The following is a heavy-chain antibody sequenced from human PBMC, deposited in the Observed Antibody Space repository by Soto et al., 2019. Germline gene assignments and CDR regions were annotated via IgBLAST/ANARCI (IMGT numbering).Heavy chain of an antibody. J-gene: IGHJ4*02. V-gene: IGHV3-73*02. CDR1: GFTFSGSA. CDR2: IRDKANSYAT. Sequence: EVQLVESGGGLVQPGGSLKLSCAASGFTFSGSAMHWVRQASGKGLEWVGRIRDKANSYATAYTASVKGRFTISRDDSKNTAYLQMNSLKTEDTAVYYCTRLYCGGDCDFDSCGQGTLVTVSS. CDR3: TRLYCGGDCDFDS. D-gene: IGHD2-21*02.